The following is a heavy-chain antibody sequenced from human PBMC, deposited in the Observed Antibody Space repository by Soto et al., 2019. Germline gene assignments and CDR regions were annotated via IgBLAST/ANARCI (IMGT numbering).Heavy chain of an antibody. V-gene: IGHV1-18*04. CDR1: GYTFTSYG. D-gene: IGHD3-22*01. CDR3: ARVPYYYDSSGYSPNFDY. Sequence: ASVKVPCKASGYTFTSYGISWVRQAPGQGLEWMGWISAYNGNTNYAQKLQGRVTMTTDTSTSTAYMELRSLRSDDTAVYYCARVPYYYDSSGYSPNFDYWGQGTLVTVSS. CDR2: ISAYNGNT. J-gene: IGHJ4*02.